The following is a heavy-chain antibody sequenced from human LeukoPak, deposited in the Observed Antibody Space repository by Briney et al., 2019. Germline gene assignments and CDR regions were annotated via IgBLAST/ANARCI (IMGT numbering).Heavy chain of an antibody. V-gene: IGHV3-30*02. CDR3: ARGRDCSFDS. J-gene: IGHJ4*02. CDR2: IRKDGSNK. CDR1: GFTFTNYV. D-gene: IGHD2-21*01. Sequence: GGSLRLSCAASGFTFTNYVMHWVRQAPGKGLEWVAFIRKDGSNKYYADSVKGRFTISRDNSKSTLYPEMNSLRAEDTAVYYCARGRDCSFDSWGQGTLVTVSS.